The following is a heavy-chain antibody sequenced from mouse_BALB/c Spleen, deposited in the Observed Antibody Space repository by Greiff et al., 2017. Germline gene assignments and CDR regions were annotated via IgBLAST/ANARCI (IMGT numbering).Heavy chain of an antibody. CDR1: GDSITSGY. CDR2: ISYSGST. CDR3: ARFTTVVEDYFDY. D-gene: IGHD1-1*01. J-gene: IGHJ2*01. V-gene: IGHV3-8*02. Sequence: EVQLQQSGPSLVKPSQTLSLTCSVTGDSITSGYWNWIRKFPGNKLEYMGYISYSGSTYYNPSLKSRISITRDTSKNQYYLQLNSVTTEDTATYYCARFTTVVEDYFDYWGQGTTLTVSS.